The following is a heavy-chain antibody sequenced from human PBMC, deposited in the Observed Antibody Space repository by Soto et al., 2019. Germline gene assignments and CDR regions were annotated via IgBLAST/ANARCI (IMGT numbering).Heavy chain of an antibody. J-gene: IGHJ4*02. CDR2: IKQDGSEK. D-gene: IGHD3-16*02. Sequence: GGSLRLSCAASGFTFSSYWMSWVRQAPGKGLEWVANIKQDGSEKYHVDSVKGRFTISRDNAKNSLYLQMNSLRAEDTAVYYCARSSQYYDYVWGSYRYKAGPFDYWGQGTLVTVSS. CDR3: ARSSQYYDYVWGSYRYKAGPFDY. V-gene: IGHV3-7*01. CDR1: GFTFSSYW.